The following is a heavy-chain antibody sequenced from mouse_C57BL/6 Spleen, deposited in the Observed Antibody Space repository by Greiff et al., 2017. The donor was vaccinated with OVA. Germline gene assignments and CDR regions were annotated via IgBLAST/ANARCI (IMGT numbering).Heavy chain of an antibody. CDR3: ARGDSSGYPY. D-gene: IGHD3-2*02. CDR2: INPNNGGT. V-gene: IGHV1-18*01. J-gene: IGHJ3*01. Sequence: EVQLQQSGPELVKPGASVKIPCKASGYTFTDYNMDWVKQSHGKSLEWIGDINPNNGGTIYNQKFKGKATLTVDKSSSTAYMELRSLTSEDTAVYYCARGDSSGYPYWGQGTLVTVSA. CDR1: GYTFTDYN.